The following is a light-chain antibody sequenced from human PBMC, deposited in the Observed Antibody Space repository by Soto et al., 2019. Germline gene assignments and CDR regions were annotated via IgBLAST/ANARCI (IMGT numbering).Light chain of an antibody. Sequence: EIVLTHSPATLSLSPWEIATLSCRASQSVSSNLAWYQQKPGQAPRLLIYDASNRATGIPARFSGSGSGTDFTLTISSLEPEDFAVYYCQQRSNWPRTFGQGTKVDIK. CDR2: DAS. CDR3: QQRSNWPRT. V-gene: IGKV3-11*01. CDR1: QSVSSN. J-gene: IGKJ1*01.